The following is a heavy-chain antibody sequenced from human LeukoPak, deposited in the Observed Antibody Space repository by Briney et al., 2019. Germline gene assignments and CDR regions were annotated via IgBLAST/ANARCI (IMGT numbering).Heavy chain of an antibody. Sequence: GGSLRLSCAASGFTFSNYAMNWVRQAPGKGLEWVSTISGGGDRTYYAESVKGRFTISRDNSKNTLYLQMNSLRAEDTAVYYCAKDTYRYYGLGSHADFFDYWGLGTLVTVSS. J-gene: IGHJ4*02. CDR2: ISGGGDRT. D-gene: IGHD3-10*01. CDR3: AKDTYRYYGLGSHADFFDY. V-gene: IGHV3-23*01. CDR1: GFTFSNYA.